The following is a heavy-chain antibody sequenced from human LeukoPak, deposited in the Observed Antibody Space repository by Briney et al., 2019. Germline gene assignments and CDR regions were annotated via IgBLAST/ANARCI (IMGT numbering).Heavy chain of an antibody. D-gene: IGHD2-8*02. CDR2: INYSGNT. Sequence: SETLSLTCTVSSGSISGSDYYWCWIRQPPGKGLEWIGSINYSGNTCYDSSLKSRVTLSVDTSKNHFSLRPTSVTAADTAVYYCVHVLAGGFDPWGQGTLVTVSS. J-gene: IGHJ5*02. CDR1: SGSISGSDYY. V-gene: IGHV4-39*02. CDR3: VHVLAGGFDP.